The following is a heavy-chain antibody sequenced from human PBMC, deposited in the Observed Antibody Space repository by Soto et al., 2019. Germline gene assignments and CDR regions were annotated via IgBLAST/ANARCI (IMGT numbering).Heavy chain of an antibody. J-gene: IGHJ6*03. CDR2: ISGSGGST. CDR3: ATQPEKYYYYYYMDV. CDR1: GFTFSSYA. Sequence: GGSLRVSCAASGFTFSSYAMSWVRQAPGKGLEWVSAISGSGGSTYYADSVKGRFTISRDNSKNTLYLQMNSLRAEDTAVYYCATQPEKYYYYYYMDVWGKGTTVTVSS. V-gene: IGHV3-23*01.